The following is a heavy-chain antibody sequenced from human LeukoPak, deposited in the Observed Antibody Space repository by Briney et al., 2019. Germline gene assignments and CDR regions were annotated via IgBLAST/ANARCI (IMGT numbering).Heavy chain of an antibody. Sequence: QPGGSLRLSCAASGFTFSSYGMHWVRQAPGKGLEWVAVIWYDGSNKYYADSVKGRLTISRDNSKNTLYLQMNSLRAEDTAVYYCARDRRGYCSSTSCYTPLGPWGQGTLVTVSS. V-gene: IGHV3-33*01. J-gene: IGHJ5*02. D-gene: IGHD2-2*02. CDR1: GFTFSSYG. CDR2: IWYDGSNK. CDR3: ARDRRGYCSSTSCYTPLGP.